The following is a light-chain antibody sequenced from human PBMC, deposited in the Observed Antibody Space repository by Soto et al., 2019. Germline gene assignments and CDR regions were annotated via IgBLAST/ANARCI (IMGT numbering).Light chain of an antibody. CDR3: QQYSSAPET. Sequence: DIQMTQSPSSLSASVGDRVTITCRASQGISNYLAWYQQKPGKVPKLLIYAASTLQSGVPSRFSGSGSGTDFTLTISRLEPEDVAVYYCQQYSSAPETFGQGTKVDIK. CDR1: QGISNY. CDR2: AAS. V-gene: IGKV1-27*01. J-gene: IGKJ1*01.